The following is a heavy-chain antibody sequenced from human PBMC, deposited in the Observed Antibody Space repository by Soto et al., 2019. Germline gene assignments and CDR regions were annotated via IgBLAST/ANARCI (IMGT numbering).Heavy chain of an antibody. CDR1: EFTFSNYA. Sequence: EVQLLESGGGLVQPGGSLRLSCAASEFTFSNYAMSWVRQAPGKGLEWVSAISYGGGTTYYADSVKGRFTISRDNSKNTLFLQMNFLRAEDTAVYYCAKNPGYYYDSTGYHFDYCGQGTLVTVSS. J-gene: IGHJ4*02. V-gene: IGHV3-23*01. CDR3: AKNPGYYYDSTGYHFDY. D-gene: IGHD3-22*01. CDR2: ISYGGGTT.